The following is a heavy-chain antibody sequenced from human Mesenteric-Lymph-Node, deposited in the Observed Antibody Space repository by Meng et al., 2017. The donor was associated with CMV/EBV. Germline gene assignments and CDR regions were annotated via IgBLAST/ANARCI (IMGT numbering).Heavy chain of an antibody. CDR1: EFTASNTY. V-gene: IGHV3-53*01. CDR3: ARGCSSYSCYTVVGYYGMDV. CDR2: MYSGGYT. J-gene: IGHJ6*02. D-gene: IGHD2-2*02. Sequence: GSLSLSCAASEFTASNTYLSLVRPAPGEGLEWVSVMYSGGYTYYVDSVKGRFTISRDNSKNTLYLQMDSLRAEDTAVYYCARGCSSYSCYTVVGYYGMDVWGQGITVTVSS.